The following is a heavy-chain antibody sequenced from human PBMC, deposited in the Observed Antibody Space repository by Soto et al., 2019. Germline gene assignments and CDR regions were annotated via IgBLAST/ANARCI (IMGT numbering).Heavy chain of an antibody. V-gene: IGHV3-48*02. Sequence: GVPLRLSCAGFGFTFGDYTMHWVRQAPGKGLEWVSYISSNSKTINYADSVKGRFTVSRDNAKNSLFLQMNSLRDEDTALYYCARSRSWKLDSWGQGTLVTVSS. CDR1: GFTFGDYT. D-gene: IGHD1-1*01. CDR3: ARSRSWKLDS. J-gene: IGHJ4*02. CDR2: ISSNSKTI.